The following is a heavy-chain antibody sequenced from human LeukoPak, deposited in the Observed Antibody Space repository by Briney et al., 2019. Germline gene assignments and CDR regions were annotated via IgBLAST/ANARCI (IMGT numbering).Heavy chain of an antibody. CDR2: INAYNSNT. D-gene: IGHD3-9*01. J-gene: IGHJ4*02. CDR1: GYTFTSYS. V-gene: IGHV1-18*04. Sequence: AASVKVSCKASGYTFTSYSISWVRQAPGQGLEWMGWINAYNSNTNYAQKLQGRVTMTTDTSTSTAYMELRSLRSDDTAVYYCARAYYDILSGYYPNWGQGTLVAVSS. CDR3: ARAYYDILSGYYPN.